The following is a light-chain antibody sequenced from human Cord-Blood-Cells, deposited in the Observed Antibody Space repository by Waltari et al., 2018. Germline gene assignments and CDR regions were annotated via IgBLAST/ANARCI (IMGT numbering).Light chain of an antibody. Sequence: DIQMTQSPSTLSASVGDRVTLTCRASQSLSSWLAWYQQKPGKAPKLLIYDASSLESGVPSRFSGSGSGTEFTLTISSLQPDEFATYYCQQYNSYSWTFGQGTKVEIK. J-gene: IGKJ1*01. CDR3: QQYNSYSWT. V-gene: IGKV1-5*01. CDR1: QSLSSW. CDR2: DAS.